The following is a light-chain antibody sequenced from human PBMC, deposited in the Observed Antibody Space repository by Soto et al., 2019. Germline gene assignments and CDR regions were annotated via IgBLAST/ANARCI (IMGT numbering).Light chain of an antibody. CDR1: QSVSSNH. J-gene: IGKJ2*01. Sequence: EIVLTQSPGSLSLSPRERATLSCRASQSVSSNHLAWYQQKPGQAPRLLIYGASRRATGIPDRFSGSGSGTDFTLTISSLEPEDLAVYYCQQYGSSTYTFGQGTKVEIK. CDR3: QQYGSSTYT. V-gene: IGKV3-20*01. CDR2: GAS.